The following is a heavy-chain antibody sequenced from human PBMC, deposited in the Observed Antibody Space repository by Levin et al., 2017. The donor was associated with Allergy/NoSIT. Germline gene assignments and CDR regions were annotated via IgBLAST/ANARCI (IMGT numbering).Heavy chain of an antibody. CDR1: GYSFTSYW. CDR2: IDPSDSYT. CDR3: ARQDVVVTAGWFDP. Sequence: ASVKVSCKGSGYSFTSYWISWVRQMPGKGLEWMGRIDPSDSYTNYSPSFQGHVTISADKSISTAYLQWSSLKASDTAMYYCARQDVVVTAGWFDPWGQGTLVTVSS. V-gene: IGHV5-10-1*01. J-gene: IGHJ5*02. D-gene: IGHD2-21*02.